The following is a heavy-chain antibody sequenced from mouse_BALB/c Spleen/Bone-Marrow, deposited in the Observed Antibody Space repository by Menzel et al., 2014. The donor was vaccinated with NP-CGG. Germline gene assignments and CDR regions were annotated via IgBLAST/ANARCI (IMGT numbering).Heavy chain of an antibody. CDR3: ARTGYDYYFDY. J-gene: IGHJ2*01. CDR1: GYTFTDYW. Sequence: QVQLQQSGAELVMPGASVKMSCKASGYTFTDYWMHWVKQRPGQGLEWIGAIDTSDSYTSYNQKFKGKATLTVDESSSTAYMQLGSLTSEDSAVYYCARTGYDYYFDYWGQGTTLTVSS. V-gene: IGHV1-69*01. D-gene: IGHD2-4*01. CDR2: IDTSDSYT.